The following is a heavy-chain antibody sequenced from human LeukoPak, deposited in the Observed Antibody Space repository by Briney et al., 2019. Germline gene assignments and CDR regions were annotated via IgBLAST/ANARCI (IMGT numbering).Heavy chain of an antibody. CDR2: IYYSGST. J-gene: IGHJ4*02. V-gene: IGHV4-59*01. D-gene: IGHD2-15*01. CDR3: ARVVAATQNFDY. Sequence: PSETLSLTCTVSGGSISRYYWSWIRQPPGKGVEWIGYIYYSGSTSYNPSLKSRVTISVDTSKNQFSLNLSSVTAADTAVYYCARVVAATQNFDYWGQGTLVTVSS. CDR1: GGSISRYY.